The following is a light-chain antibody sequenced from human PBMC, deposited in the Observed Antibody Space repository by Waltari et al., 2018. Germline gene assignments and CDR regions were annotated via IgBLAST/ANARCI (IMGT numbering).Light chain of an antibody. CDR1: SNDVGGYDH. CDR3: SSYTSINTYV. CDR2: DVN. Sequence: QSALTQPASVSGSPGQSVTISCIGTSNDVGGYDHVSWYQQHPGKAPPLMIYDVNTRPSGFSNRVSGSQSGNTASLTSSGLQAEDEADYYCSSYTSINTYVFGSGTKVTVL. J-gene: IGLJ1*01. V-gene: IGLV2-14*03.